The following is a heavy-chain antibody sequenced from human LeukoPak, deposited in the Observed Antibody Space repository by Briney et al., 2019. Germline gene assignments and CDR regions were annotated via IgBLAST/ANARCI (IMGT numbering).Heavy chain of an antibody. J-gene: IGHJ6*03. V-gene: IGHV3-21*01. Sequence: KSGGSLRLSCLGSGFTFSSHDMDWVRQAPGKGLEWVSSISSSSRYIYYADSLKGRFTISRDNAKNSLYLQMNSLRAEDTAVYYCARVSSGGIHYYYYLDVWGKGTTVTISS. CDR1: GFTFSSHD. CDR2: ISSSSRYI. CDR3: ARVSSGGIHYYYYLDV. D-gene: IGHD6-25*01.